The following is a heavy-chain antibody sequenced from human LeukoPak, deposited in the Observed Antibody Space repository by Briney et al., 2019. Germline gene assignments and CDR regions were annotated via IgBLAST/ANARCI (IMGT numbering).Heavy chain of an antibody. CDR1: GGSFSGYH. Sequence: SETLSLTCAVYGGSFSGYHWSWIRQPPGKGLEWIGEINHSGSTNYNPSLKSRVTISVDTSKNQFSLKLSSVTAADTAVYYCARGSLDIVVVPANWFDPWGQGTLVTVSS. CDR3: ARGSLDIVVVPANWFDP. V-gene: IGHV4-34*01. D-gene: IGHD2-2*03. J-gene: IGHJ5*02. CDR2: INHSGST.